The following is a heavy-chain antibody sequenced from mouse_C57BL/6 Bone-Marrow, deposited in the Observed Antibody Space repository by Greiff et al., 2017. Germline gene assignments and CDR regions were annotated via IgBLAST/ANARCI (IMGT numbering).Heavy chain of an antibody. Sequence: QVQLQQSGAELVKPGASVKISCKASGYAFSSYWMNWVKQRPGKGLEWIGQIYPGDGDTNYNGKFKGKATLTADISSSTAYMQLSSLTSEDSAVDFYARKGSITSVVSDLEYWGHGTTVTV. CDR1: GYAFSSYW. D-gene: IGHD1-1*01. V-gene: IGHV1-80*01. CDR3: ARKGSITSVVSDLEY. J-gene: IGHJ4*01. CDR2: IYPGDGDT.